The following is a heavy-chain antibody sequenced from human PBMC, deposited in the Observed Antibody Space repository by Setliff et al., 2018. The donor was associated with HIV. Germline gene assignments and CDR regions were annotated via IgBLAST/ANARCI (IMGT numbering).Heavy chain of an antibody. CDR3: ARRHRIAARPKWFDP. D-gene: IGHD6-6*01. CDR1: GGSFSDYY. Sequence: PSETLSLTCAVYGGSFSDYYWSWIRQPPGKGLEWIGGINHSGSTNYNPSLKSRVTISVDTSKNQFSLKLSSVTASDTAVYYCARRHRIAARPKWFDPWGQGTLVTVSS. V-gene: IGHV4-34*01. J-gene: IGHJ5*02. CDR2: INHSGST.